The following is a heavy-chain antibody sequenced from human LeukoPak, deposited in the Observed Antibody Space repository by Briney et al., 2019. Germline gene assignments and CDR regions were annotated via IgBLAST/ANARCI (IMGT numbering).Heavy chain of an antibody. CDR2: IYPGDSDT. J-gene: IGHJ4*02. CDR3: ARPPSRGYSSSFEY. CDR1: GYSFSSYW. Sequence: GESLKISCKGSGYSFSSYWIGWVRQMPGKGLEWMGIIYPGDSDTRYGPSFQGQVTISADKSISTAYLQWSSLEASDTAMYYCARPPSRGYSSSFEYWGQGTLVTVSS. V-gene: IGHV5-51*01. D-gene: IGHD2-2*03.